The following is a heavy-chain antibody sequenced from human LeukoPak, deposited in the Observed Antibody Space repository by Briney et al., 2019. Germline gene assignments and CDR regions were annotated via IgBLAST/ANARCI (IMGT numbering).Heavy chain of an antibody. CDR3: ASVGRRDTAQFDY. D-gene: IGHD5-18*01. Sequence: ASVTVSCTASGGTFSSYAISWVRQAPGQGLEWMGGIIPIFGTANYAQKFQGRVTITADESTSTAYMELSSLRSEDTAVYYCASVGRRDTAQFDYWGQGTLVTVSS. J-gene: IGHJ4*02. CDR1: GGTFSSYA. CDR2: IIPIFGTA. V-gene: IGHV1-69*13.